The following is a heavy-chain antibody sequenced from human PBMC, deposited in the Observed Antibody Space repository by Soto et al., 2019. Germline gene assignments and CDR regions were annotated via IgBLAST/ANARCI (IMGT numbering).Heavy chain of an antibody. V-gene: IGHV4-34*01. CDR3: ARDLGLRSAGDLYYYYMDV. D-gene: IGHD5-12*01. J-gene: IGHJ6*03. Sequence: SETLSLTCAVYGGSFSGYYWNWIRQAPGKGLEWIGEIDHSGSTKYNPSLKSRVTISVDTSKNQFSLNVSSVTAADTAVYYCARDLGLRSAGDLYYYYMDVWGKGTTVTVSS. CDR1: GGSFSGYY. CDR2: IDHSGST.